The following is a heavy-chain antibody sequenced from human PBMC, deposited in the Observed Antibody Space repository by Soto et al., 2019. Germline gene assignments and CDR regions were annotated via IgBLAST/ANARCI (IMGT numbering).Heavy chain of an antibody. CDR3: AKETSRYDFWSGYYYYYGMDV. J-gene: IGHJ6*02. CDR1: GFTFIAYA. D-gene: IGHD3-3*01. Sequence: GGSLRLSCGASGFTFIAYAMHWVRQAPGEGPEWVAVISNDGTNEEFADSVKGRFTISRDNSKNTLYLQMNSLRAEDTGVYFCAKETSRYDFWSGYYYYYGMDVWGQGTTVTVSS. V-gene: IGHV3-30*18. CDR2: ISNDGTNE.